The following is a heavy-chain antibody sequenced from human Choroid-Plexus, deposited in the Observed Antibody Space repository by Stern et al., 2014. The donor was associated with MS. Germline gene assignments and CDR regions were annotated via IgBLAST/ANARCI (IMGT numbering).Heavy chain of an antibody. CDR3: AKDRQYLTYFFDH. D-gene: IGHD2/OR15-2a*01. V-gene: IGHV3-30*18. Sequence: VQLVESGGGVVQPGRPLRLSCVASGFPFGTCAMHWVRQAPGKGLERAPGVSYDGSNKYYADSVKGRFTISRDNSQNTLYMQMSSLRPEDTAVYYCAKDRQYLTYFFDHWGQGSLVTVSS. CDR1: GFPFGTCA. J-gene: IGHJ5*02. CDR2: VSYDGSNK.